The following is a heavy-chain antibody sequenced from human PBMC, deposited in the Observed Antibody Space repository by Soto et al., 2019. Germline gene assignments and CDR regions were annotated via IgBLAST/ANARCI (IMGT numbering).Heavy chain of an antibody. J-gene: IGHJ4*02. Sequence: ASVKVSCKASGYTFTSHGIGWVRQAPGQGLEWMGWINAQNGNTKYAQKFQGRLTMTTETSTTTVYMELRSLRSDDTAVYFCARGGDGVHDYWGQGTLVTVSS. CDR3: ARGGDGVHDY. CDR1: GYTFTSHG. CDR2: INAQNGNT. V-gene: IGHV1-18*01. D-gene: IGHD2-8*01.